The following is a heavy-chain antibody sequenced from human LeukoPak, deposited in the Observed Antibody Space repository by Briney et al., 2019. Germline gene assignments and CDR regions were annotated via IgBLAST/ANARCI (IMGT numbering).Heavy chain of an antibody. CDR1: GFTVSTNY. CDR3: ARVGDHFHWYLDL. CDR2: LYSGSST. D-gene: IGHD3-3*02. J-gene: IGHJ2*01. Sequence: GGSLRLSCAASGFTVSTNYMNWVRQAPGKGLEWVSILYSGSSTYYADSVEGRFTISRDSSKNTLFLQMNDLRAEDTAVYYCARVGDHFHWYLDLGAVAPWSLFPQ. V-gene: IGHV3-53*01.